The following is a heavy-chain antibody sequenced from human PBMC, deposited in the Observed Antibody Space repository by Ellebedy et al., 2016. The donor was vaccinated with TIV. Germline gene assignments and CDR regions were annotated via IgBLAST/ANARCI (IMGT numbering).Heavy chain of an antibody. CDR3: ARAIYGASNL. V-gene: IGHV3-7*01. D-gene: IGHD4-17*01. CDR2: INEDGTKK. CDR1: GFTLSNYW. Sequence: GESLKISCTASGFTLSNYWMTWVRQAPGRGLEWVANINEDGTKKHFVDSVRGRFTISRDDAGNSLFLQMNSLGAEDTAVYYCARAIYGASNLWGRGTLVTVSS. J-gene: IGHJ2*01.